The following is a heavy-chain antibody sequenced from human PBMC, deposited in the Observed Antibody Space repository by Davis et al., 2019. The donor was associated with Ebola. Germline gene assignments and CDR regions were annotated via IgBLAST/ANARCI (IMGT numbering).Heavy chain of an antibody. Sequence: MPSETLSLTCTVSGGSISSYYWSWIRQPPGKGLEWIGYIYYSGSTNYNPSLKSRVTISTDTSKMQFSLKLSSVTAADTAVYYCARLAALYDDSGYAYFDYWGQGTLVTVSS. CDR3: ARLAALYDDSGYAYFDY. J-gene: IGHJ4*02. CDR1: GGSISSYY. D-gene: IGHD3-22*01. CDR2: IYYSGST. V-gene: IGHV4-59*01.